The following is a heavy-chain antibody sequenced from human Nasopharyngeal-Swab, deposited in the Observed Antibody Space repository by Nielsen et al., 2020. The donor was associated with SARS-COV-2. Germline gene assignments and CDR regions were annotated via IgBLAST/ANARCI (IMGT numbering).Heavy chain of an antibody. V-gene: IGHV4-61*01. J-gene: IGHJ6*02. CDR3: ARDASNYGDYYYYYGMDV. CDR2: IYYSGST. D-gene: IGHD4-11*01. CDR1: GGSVSSGSYY. Sequence: SETLSLTCTVSGGSVSSGSYYWSWIRQPPGKGLEWIGYIYYSGSTNYNPSLKSRVTISVDTSKNQFSLKLSSVTAADTAVYYCARDASNYGDYYYYYGMDVWGQGTTVTVSS.